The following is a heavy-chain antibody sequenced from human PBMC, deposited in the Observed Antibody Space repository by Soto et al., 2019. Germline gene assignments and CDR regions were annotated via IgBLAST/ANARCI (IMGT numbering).Heavy chain of an antibody. D-gene: IGHD1-26*01. CDR2: FDPEDGET. V-gene: IGHV1-24*01. Sequence: ASVKVSCKVSGYTLTELSMHCVRQAPGKGLEWMGGFDPEDGETIYAQKFQGRVTMTEDTSTDTAYMELSSLRSEDTAVHYCATAYDSGSYYEGFDIWGQGTMVTVSS. J-gene: IGHJ3*02. CDR3: ATAYDSGSYYEGFDI. CDR1: GYTLTELS.